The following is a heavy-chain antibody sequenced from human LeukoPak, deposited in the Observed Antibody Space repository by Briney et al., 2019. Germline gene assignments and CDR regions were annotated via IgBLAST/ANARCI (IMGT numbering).Heavy chain of an antibody. CDR3: ARAKQPRSYHPLY. CDR1: GGSISSTSYY. V-gene: IGHV4-39*07. J-gene: IGHJ4*02. Sequence: PSETLSLTCTVSGGSISSTSYYWGWIRQPPGKGLEWIGSIYYSGTTYYSPSLKSRVTISIDTSKKQFSLKLSSVTAADTAVYYCARAKQPRSYHPLYWGQGTLVTVSS. CDR2: IYYSGTT. D-gene: IGHD2-2*01.